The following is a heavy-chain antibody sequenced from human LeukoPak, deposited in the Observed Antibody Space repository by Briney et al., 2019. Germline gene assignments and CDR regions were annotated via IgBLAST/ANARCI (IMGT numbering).Heavy chain of an antibody. CDR2: ISDSGGYT. V-gene: IGHV3-23*01. Sequence: GGSLRLSCAASGLTFRTYAMSWVRQAPGKGLEWVSSISDSGGYTFYADSVKGRFTISRDNSKNTVYLQMNSLRAEDTAVYYCARDSRVLLWLGESPVYNWFDPWGQGTLVAVSS. CDR1: GLTFRTYA. D-gene: IGHD3-10*01. J-gene: IGHJ5*02. CDR3: ARDSRVLLWLGESPVYNWFDP.